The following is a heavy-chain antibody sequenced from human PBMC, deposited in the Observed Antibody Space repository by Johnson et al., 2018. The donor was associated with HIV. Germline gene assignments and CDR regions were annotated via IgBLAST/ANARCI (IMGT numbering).Heavy chain of an antibody. D-gene: IGHD2-8*01. Sequence: QVQLLESGGGVVQPGRSLRLSCAASGFTFSSCGMHWVRQAPGKGLEWVAVISYDGSYRYYADSVKGRFTISRDNSKNTLYLQMNSLRAEDTAVYYCAKGTNPLAFDIWGQGTMVTVSS. CDR2: ISYDGSYR. J-gene: IGHJ3*02. V-gene: IGHV3-30*18. CDR3: AKGTNPLAFDI. CDR1: GFTFSSCG.